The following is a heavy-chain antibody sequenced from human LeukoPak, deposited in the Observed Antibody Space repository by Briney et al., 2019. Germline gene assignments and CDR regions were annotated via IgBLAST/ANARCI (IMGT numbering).Heavy chain of an antibody. V-gene: IGHV4-4*07. Sequence: PSETLSLTCIVSGGSISDYFWSWIRQPAGKGLEWIGHMSTSGNTNYNPSLKSRVTVSLDTSKNQFSLKVNPVTAADTAVYYCARANYIWGSYVYWGQGTLVTVSS. CDR1: GGSISDYF. D-gene: IGHD3-16*01. CDR2: MSTSGNT. J-gene: IGHJ4*02. CDR3: ARANYIWGSYVY.